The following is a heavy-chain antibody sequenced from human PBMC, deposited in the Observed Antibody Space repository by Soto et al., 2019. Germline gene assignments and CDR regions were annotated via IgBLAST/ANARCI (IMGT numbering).Heavy chain of an antibody. CDR3: ASDPYCGGDCYSDWFDP. CDR1: GGSIGSSSDY. Sequence: SETLSLTCTVSGGSIGSSSDYWGWIRQPPGKGLEWIGSIYYSGSTYYNPSLKSRVTISVDTSKNQFSLKLSSVTAADTAVYYCASDPYCGGDCYSDWFDPWGQGTLVTVSS. CDR2: IYYSGST. V-gene: IGHV4-39*01. J-gene: IGHJ5*02. D-gene: IGHD2-21*01.